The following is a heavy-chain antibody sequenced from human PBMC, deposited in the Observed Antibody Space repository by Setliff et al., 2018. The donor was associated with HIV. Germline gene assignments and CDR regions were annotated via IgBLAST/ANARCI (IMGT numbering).Heavy chain of an antibody. CDR3: ARGSDTTGWSRYYYYMDV. CDR1: GGSISTYY. J-gene: IGHJ6*03. CDR2: IYTSGST. V-gene: IGHV4-4*07. D-gene: IGHD6-19*01. Sequence: SETLSLTCTVSGGSISTYYWTWIRQPAGKGLEWIGRIYTSGSTNYNPSPKSRVTMSVDTSKNQFSLKLSSVTAADTAMYYCARGSDTTGWSRYYYYMDVWGKGTTVTVSS.